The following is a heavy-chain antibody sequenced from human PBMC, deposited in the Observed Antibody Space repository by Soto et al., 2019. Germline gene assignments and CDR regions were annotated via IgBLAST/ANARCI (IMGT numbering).Heavy chain of an antibody. D-gene: IGHD3-10*01. V-gene: IGHV4-31*03. CDR2: IYYSGST. Sequence: QVQLQESGPGLVKPSQTLSLTCTVSGGSISSGGYYWSWIRQHPGKGLEWIGYIYYSGSTYYNPSLRSRVTLSVDTSKNQFSLKLSSVTAADTAVYYCARVRVRGVRGVTYNRFDPWGQGTLVTVSS. CDR3: ARVRVRGVRGVTYNRFDP. J-gene: IGHJ5*02. CDR1: GGSISSGGYY.